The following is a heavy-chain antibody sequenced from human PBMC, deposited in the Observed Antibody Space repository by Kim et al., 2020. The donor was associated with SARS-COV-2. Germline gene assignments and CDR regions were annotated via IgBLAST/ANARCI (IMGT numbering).Heavy chain of an antibody. CDR2: ISWNSGSI. CDR3: AKGVWFGELLDYYGMDV. D-gene: IGHD3-10*01. V-gene: IGHV3-9*01. J-gene: IGHJ6*02. Sequence: LEWVSGISWNSGSIGYADSGKGRFTISRDNAKNSLYLQMNSLRAEDTALYYCAKGVWFGELLDYYGMDVWGQGTTVTVSS.